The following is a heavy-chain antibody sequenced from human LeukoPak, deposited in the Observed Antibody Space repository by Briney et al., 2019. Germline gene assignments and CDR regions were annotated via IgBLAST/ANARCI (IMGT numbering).Heavy chain of an antibody. D-gene: IGHD6-13*01. V-gene: IGHV3-23*01. CDR1: GFTFSSYT. J-gene: IGHJ4*02. CDR2: ISGSGGST. CDR3: AKREQQLGYFDY. Sequence: GGSLRLSCAASGFTFSSYTMSWVRQAPGKGLEWVSAISGSGGSTYYADSVKGRFTISRDNSKNTLYLQMNSLRAEDTAVYYCAKREQQLGYFDYWGQGTLVTVSS.